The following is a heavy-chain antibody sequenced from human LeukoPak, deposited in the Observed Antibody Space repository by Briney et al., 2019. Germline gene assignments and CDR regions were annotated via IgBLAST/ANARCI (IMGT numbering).Heavy chain of an antibody. CDR1: GGSFSGYY. V-gene: IGHV4-34*01. D-gene: IGHD2-2*01. CDR3: ARGVPAAIVSLSRVNYYYYYYMDV. J-gene: IGHJ6*03. CDR2: INHSGST. Sequence: SETLSLTCAVYGGSFSGYYSSWIRQPPGKGLEWIGEINHSGSTNYNPSLKSRVTISVDTSKNQFSLKLSSVTAADTAVYYCARGVPAAIVSLSRVNYYYYYYMDVWGKGTTVTVSS.